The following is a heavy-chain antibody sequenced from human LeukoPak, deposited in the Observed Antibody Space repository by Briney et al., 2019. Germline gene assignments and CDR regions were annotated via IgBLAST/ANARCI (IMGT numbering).Heavy chain of an antibody. CDR3: ARVGEDYYDSSGYYQSLLY. CDR1: GLTFSSYW. Sequence: GGSLRLSCAASGLTFSSYWMSWVRQAPGKGLEWVANIKQDGSEKYYVDSVKGRFTISRDNAKNSLYLQMNSLRAEDTAVYYCARVGEDYYDSSGYYQSLLYWGQGTLVTVSS. D-gene: IGHD3-22*01. V-gene: IGHV3-7*01. CDR2: IKQDGSEK. J-gene: IGHJ4*02.